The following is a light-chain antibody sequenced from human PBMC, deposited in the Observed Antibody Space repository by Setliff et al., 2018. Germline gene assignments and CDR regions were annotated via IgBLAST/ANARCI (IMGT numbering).Light chain of an antibody. J-gene: IGLJ3*02. CDR1: SSNIGAGYD. V-gene: IGLV1-40*01. CDR3: QSYDRSLSGCV. Sequence: QSVLTQPPSVSGAPGQRVTIPCTGSSSNIGAGYDVHWYQQLPGTAPKLLIYGNSIRPSGVPDRFSGSRSGTSASLAITGLQAEDEADYYCQSYDRSLSGCVIGGGTQLTVL. CDR2: GNS.